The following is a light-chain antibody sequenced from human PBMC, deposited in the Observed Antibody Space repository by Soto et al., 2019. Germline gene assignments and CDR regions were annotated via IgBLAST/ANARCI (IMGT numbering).Light chain of an antibody. CDR2: EVS. J-gene: IGLJ2*01. V-gene: IGLV2-14*01. Sequence: QSALTQPASVSGSPGQSITISCTGTSSDVGGYNYVSWYQQHPGKAPKLMIYEVSNRPSGVSNRFSGSKSGNTASLTISGLQAEDEADYYCCSHGGFKIFGGGTKLTVL. CDR3: CSHGGFKI. CDR1: SSDVGGYNY.